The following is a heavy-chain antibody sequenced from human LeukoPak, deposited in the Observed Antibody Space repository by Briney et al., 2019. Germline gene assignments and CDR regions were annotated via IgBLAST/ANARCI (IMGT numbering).Heavy chain of an antibody. CDR2: INHSTST. CDR3: SIVLPYTMLVVVTPGRSHFDY. D-gene: IGHD3-22*01. CDR1: ARTFRGYL. J-gene: IGHJ4*02. V-gene: IGHV4-34*08. Sequence: SQTLSLTRALYARTFRGYLRIWLRQPPAKAKAWIGEINHSTSTNYNPSLTRRVTLLVDKSTNQFSLTLSSVTAPAAAVFCCSIVLPYTMLVVVTPGRSHFDYWGQGTLVTVPS.